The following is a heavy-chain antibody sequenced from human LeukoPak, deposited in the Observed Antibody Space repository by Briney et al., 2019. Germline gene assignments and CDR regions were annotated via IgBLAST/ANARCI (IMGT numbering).Heavy chain of an antibody. V-gene: IGHV3-NL1*01. CDR2: IYSGGAT. CDR3: ARYVSPYYFDY. Sequence: PGGSLRLSCAASGFTFSSYGMHWVRQAPGKGLEWVSLIYSGGATYYADSVKGRFTVSRDNSKNTLYLHMNNLRPEDTAVYYCARYVSPYYFDYWGQGTLVTVSS. J-gene: IGHJ4*02. D-gene: IGHD3-16*01. CDR1: GFTFSSYG.